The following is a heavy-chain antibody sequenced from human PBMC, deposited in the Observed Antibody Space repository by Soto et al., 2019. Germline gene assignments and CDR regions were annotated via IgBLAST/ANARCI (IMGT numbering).Heavy chain of an antibody. Sequence: QVQLQESGPGLVKPSGTLSLTCAVSGGSISSNNWWSWVRQAPGPGLEWIGDIFHSGSTNYNPSLKSRVTISVDKSKNQFSLKLSSVTAADSAMYYCARLFCSSSSCLTPSWFDPWGQGTPVTVSS. CDR3: ARLFCSSSSCLTPSWFDP. V-gene: IGHV4-4*02. CDR2: IFHSGST. CDR1: GGSISSNNW. J-gene: IGHJ5*02. D-gene: IGHD2-2*01.